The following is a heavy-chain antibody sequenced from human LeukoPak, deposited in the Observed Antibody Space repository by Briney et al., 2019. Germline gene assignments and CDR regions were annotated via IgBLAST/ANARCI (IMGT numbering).Heavy chain of an antibody. V-gene: IGHV4-61*02. CDR1: GGSISSGSYY. CDR3: ARDRLLRYPCYYYMDV. CDR2: IYTSGST. Sequence: PSETLSLTCTVSGGSISSGSYYWSWIRQPAGKGLEWIGRIYTSGSTNYNPSLKSRVTISVDTSKNQFSLKLSSVTAADTAVYYCARDRLLRYPCYYYMDVWGKGTTVTISS. J-gene: IGHJ6*03. D-gene: IGHD3-9*01.